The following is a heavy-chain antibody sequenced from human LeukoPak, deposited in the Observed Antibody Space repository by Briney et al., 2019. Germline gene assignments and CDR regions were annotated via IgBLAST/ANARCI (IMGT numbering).Heavy chain of an antibody. D-gene: IGHD6-13*01. J-gene: IGHJ4*02. CDR2: IIPILGIA. Sequence: ASVKVSCKASGGTLSSYAISWVRQAPGQGLEWMGRIIPILGIANYAQKFQGRVTITADKSTSTAYMELSSLRSEDTAVYYCARDPIAAARTPHDDWGQGTLVTVSS. V-gene: IGHV1-69*04. CDR3: ARDPIAAARTPHDD. CDR1: GGTLSSYA.